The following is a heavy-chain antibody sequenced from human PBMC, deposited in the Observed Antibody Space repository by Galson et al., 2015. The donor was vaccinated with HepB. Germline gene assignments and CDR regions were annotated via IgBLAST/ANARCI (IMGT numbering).Heavy chain of an antibody. D-gene: IGHD3-16*02. V-gene: IGHV1-18*04. J-gene: IGHJ4*02. Sequence: SVKVSCKASGYTFTSYGISWVRQAPGQGLEWMGWISAYNGNTNYAQKLQGRVTMTTDTSTSTAYMELRSLRSDDTAVYYCARGGNYVWGSYRYSYFDYWGQGTLVTVSS. CDR3: ARGGNYVWGSYRYSYFDY. CDR1: GYTFTSYG. CDR2: ISAYNGNT.